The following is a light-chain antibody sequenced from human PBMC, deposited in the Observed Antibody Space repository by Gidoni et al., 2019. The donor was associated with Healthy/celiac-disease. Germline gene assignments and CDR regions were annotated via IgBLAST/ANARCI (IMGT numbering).Light chain of an antibody. CDR1: QSVSSSY. Sequence: PGTLSLSPGERATLSCRASQSVSSSYLAWYQQKPGQAPRLLIYGASSRATGIPDRFSGSGSGTDFTLTISRLEREDFAVYYCQQYGSSPPVTFGQGTRLEIK. V-gene: IGKV3-20*01. CDR3: QQYGSSPPVT. J-gene: IGKJ5*01. CDR2: GAS.